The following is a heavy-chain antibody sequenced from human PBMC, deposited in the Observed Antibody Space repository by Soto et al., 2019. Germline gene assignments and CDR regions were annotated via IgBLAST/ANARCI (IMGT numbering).Heavy chain of an antibody. CDR3: ARDWYNWNDVGSNWFDP. CDR2: IIPIFGTA. CDR1: GGTFSSYA. D-gene: IGHD1-1*01. V-gene: IGHV1-69*13. Sequence: GASVKVSCKASGGTFSSYAISWVRQAPGQGLEWMGGIIPIFGTANYAQKFQGRVTITADESTSTAYMELSSLRSEDTAVYYCARDWYNWNDVGSNWFDPWGQGTLVTVSS. J-gene: IGHJ5*02.